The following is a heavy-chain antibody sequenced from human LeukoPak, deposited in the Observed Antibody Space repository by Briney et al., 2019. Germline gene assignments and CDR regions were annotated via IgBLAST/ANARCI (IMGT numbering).Heavy chain of an antibody. CDR2: ISGSGGST. CDR3: ARDESGSYSPPGY. D-gene: IGHD1-26*01. Sequence: GGSLRLSCAASGFTFSSYAMSWVRQAPGKGPEWVSAISGSGGSTYYADSVKGRFTISRDNSKNTLYLQMNSLRAEDTAVYYCARDESGSYSPPGYWGQGTLVTVSS. J-gene: IGHJ4*02. V-gene: IGHV3-23*01. CDR1: GFTFSSYA.